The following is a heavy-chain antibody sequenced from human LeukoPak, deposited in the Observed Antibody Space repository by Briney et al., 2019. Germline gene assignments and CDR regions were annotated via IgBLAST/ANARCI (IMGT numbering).Heavy chain of an antibody. CDR1: GFTVSSNY. J-gene: IGHJ3*02. CDR2: IHKNAIT. Sequence: PGGSLRLSCAASGFTVSSNYMTWVRQAPGKGLEWVSVIHKNAITYYADTVKGRFTISRDNSKDTLYLQMNSLRAEDTAVYYCASENDAFDIWGPGTVVTVSS. CDR3: ASENDAFDI. V-gene: IGHV3-53*01.